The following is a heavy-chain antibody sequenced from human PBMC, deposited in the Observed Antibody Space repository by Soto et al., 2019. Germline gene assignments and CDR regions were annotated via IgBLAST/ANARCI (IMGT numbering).Heavy chain of an antibody. CDR1: GFSLSTSGIC. CDR3: ARIRAEAGNWFDP. V-gene: IGHV2-70*11. D-gene: IGHD6-13*01. CDR2: IDWDDDK. Sequence: TLGNPTQTLTLTCTFSGFSLSTSGICVSWIRQPPGKALEWLARIDWDDDKYYSTSLKTRLTISKDTSKNQVVLTMTNMDPVDKATYYCARIRAEAGNWFDPWGQGTLVTVSS. J-gene: IGHJ5*02.